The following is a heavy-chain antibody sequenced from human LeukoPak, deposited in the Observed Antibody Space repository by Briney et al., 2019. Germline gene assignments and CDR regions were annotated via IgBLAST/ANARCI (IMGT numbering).Heavy chain of an antibody. J-gene: IGHJ4*02. D-gene: IGHD4-17*01. Sequence: SETLSLTCTVSGGSISSYYWSWIRQPPGKGLEWIGYIYYSGSTNYNPSLRSRVTISVDTSKNQFSLKLSSVTAADTAVYYCARSVTTVLAFDYWGQGTLVTVSS. CDR3: ARSVTTVLAFDY. CDR2: IYYSGST. CDR1: GGSISSYY. V-gene: IGHV4-59*08.